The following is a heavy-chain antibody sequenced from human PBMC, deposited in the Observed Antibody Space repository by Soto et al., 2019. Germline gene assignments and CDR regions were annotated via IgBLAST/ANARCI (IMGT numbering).Heavy chain of an antibody. Sequence: EVQLVESGGGLVQPGGSLRLSCAASGFTFSSYSMNWVRQAPGKGLEWVSYIVSSSSTIYYADSVKGRFTISRDNAKNSLYLQMNSLRAEDTAVYYCARDRRIYDSSGYYSAEYFQHWGQGTLVTVSS. CDR3: ARDRRIYDSSGYYSAEYFQH. J-gene: IGHJ1*01. D-gene: IGHD3-22*01. V-gene: IGHV3-48*01. CDR1: GFTFSSYS. CDR2: IVSSSSTI.